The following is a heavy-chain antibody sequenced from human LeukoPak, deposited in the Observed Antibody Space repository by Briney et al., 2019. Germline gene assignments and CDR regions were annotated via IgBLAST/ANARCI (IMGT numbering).Heavy chain of an antibody. V-gene: IGHV1-46*01. CDR2: INPSGGST. J-gene: IGHJ4*02. CDR3: ARGGGGIAAAYDY. D-gene: IGHD6-13*01. CDR1: GYTFTSYY. Sequence: GALVKASCKASGYTFTSYYMHWVRQPPGQGLEWMGIINPSGGSTSYAQKFQGRVTMTRDTSTSTVYMELSSLRSEDTAVYYCARGGGGIAAAYDYWGQGTLVTVSS.